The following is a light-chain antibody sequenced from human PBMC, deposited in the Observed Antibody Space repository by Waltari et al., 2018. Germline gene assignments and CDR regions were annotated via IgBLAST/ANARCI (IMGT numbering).Light chain of an antibody. Sequence: QSLLTQPPSASATTGQRVTVSCSASNSNIGSNTVNWYQQVPGTAPKLLIYSNNYRSSGVPDRFSGSKSGTSASLAISGLQSEDEADYYCATWDDSLTALVFGGGTKLTVL. V-gene: IGLV1-44*01. CDR1: NSNIGSNT. J-gene: IGLJ3*02. CDR2: SNN. CDR3: ATWDDSLTALV.